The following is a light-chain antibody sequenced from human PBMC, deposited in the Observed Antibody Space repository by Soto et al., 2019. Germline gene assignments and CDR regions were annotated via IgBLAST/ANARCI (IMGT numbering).Light chain of an antibody. Sequence: ILLKHSRGSLSVSPGERVTLACRASQSITEKVVWYQQKSGQAPRLLIFGAFTRAAGVPARFSGSGSGTEFTLTISSLQSEDPAVYFCQQYSNWPKTFGQGTKVAIK. J-gene: IGKJ1*01. CDR3: QQYSNWPKT. CDR2: GAF. V-gene: IGKV3-15*01. CDR1: QSITEK.